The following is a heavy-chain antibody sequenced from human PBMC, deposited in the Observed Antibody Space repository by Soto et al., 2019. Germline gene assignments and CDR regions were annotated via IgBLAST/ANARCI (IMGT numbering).Heavy chain of an antibody. CDR2: INHSGST. CDR3: ARRRPWDYACDY. Sequence: ASETLSLTCAVYGGSFSGYYWSWIRQPPGKGLEWIGEINHSGSTNYNPSLKSRVTISVDTSKNQFSLKLSSVTAADTAVYYCARRRPWDYACDYSGKGTLVTVTS. J-gene: IGHJ4*02. D-gene: IGHD4-17*01. CDR1: GGSFSGYY. V-gene: IGHV4-34*01.